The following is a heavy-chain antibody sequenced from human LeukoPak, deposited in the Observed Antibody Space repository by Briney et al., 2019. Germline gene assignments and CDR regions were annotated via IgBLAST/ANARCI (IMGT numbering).Heavy chain of an antibody. J-gene: IGHJ4*02. CDR2: MYYNGDT. D-gene: IGHD3-3*01. CDR1: GGSITRSGTY. V-gene: IGHV4-39*06. CDR3: ARSGDYYGDSDYFSDGALFDL. Sequence: SETLSLTCTVSGGSITRSGTYWSWIRQPPGKGPEWIGCMYYNGDTNYSASLKSRLTISFDMAKNQLTLRLTSVTAADTAVYYCARSGDYYGDSDYFSDGALFDLWGQGTLVAVSS.